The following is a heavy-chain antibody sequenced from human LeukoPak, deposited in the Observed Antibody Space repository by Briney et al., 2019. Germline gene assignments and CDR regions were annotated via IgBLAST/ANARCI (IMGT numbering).Heavy chain of an antibody. Sequence: LPGGSLRLSCAASAFTFSSYAMSWVRQAPGKGLEWVSAISGSGGSTYYADSVKGRFTISRDNSKNTLYLQMNSLRAEDTAVYYCAKGEYPLHYYYYMDVWGKGTTVTVS. CDR2: ISGSGGST. J-gene: IGHJ6*03. CDR3: AKGEYPLHYYYYMDV. CDR1: AFTFSSYA. V-gene: IGHV3-23*01. D-gene: IGHD2/OR15-2a*01.